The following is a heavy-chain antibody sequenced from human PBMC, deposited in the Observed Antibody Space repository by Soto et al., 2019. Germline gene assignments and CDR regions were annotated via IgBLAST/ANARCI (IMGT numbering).Heavy chain of an antibody. J-gene: IGHJ5*02. CDR3: ARDQDTAMVSDP. Sequence: ASVKVSCKASGYTFTGYYMHWVRQAPGQGLEWMGWINPNSGGTNYAQEFQGRVTMTRDTSISTAYMELSRLRSDDTAVYYCARDQDTAMVSDPWGQGTLVTVSS. CDR1: GYTFTGYY. CDR2: INPNSGGT. V-gene: IGHV1-2*02. D-gene: IGHD5-18*01.